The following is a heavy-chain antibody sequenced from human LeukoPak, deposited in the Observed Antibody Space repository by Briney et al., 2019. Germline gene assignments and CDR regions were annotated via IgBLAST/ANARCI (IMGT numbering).Heavy chain of an antibody. D-gene: IGHD3-22*01. CDR2: ISWKSDAL. CDR1: GFTFGDFA. CDR3: TKDGYDTSGYYTH. Sequence: GGSLRLSCAASGFTFGDFAMHWVRQAPGKGLEWVSGISWKSDALGYADSVNGRFTISRDNAKNSLYLQMTSLRVEDTAFYYCTKDGYDTSGYYTHWGRGTLVTVSS. J-gene: IGHJ4*02. V-gene: IGHV3-9*01.